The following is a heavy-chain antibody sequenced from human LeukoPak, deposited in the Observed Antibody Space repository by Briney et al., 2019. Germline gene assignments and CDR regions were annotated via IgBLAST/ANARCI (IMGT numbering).Heavy chain of an antibody. CDR3: ATDFYDST. CDR1: GFTFSSFA. Sequence: GGSLRLSCAASGFTFSSFAMSWVRQAPGKGLEWVGRIRSNSDGGTIDYAAPVKGRFTLSRDDSKTTLYLQMNSLQTEDTAVYYCATDFYDSTWGQGTLVTVSS. J-gene: IGHJ5*02. D-gene: IGHD3-22*01. CDR2: IRSNSDGGTI. V-gene: IGHV3-15*01.